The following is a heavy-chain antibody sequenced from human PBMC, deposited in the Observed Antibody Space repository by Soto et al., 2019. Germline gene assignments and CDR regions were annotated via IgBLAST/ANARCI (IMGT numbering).Heavy chain of an antibody. CDR2: VYYTGST. CDR3: ARTSMAYSSSWTFDY. J-gene: IGHJ4*02. V-gene: IGHV4-61*01. D-gene: IGHD6-13*01. Sequence: SETLSLTCTVSGGPVRNGTSYWSWTRQSPGKGLEWIGYVYYTGSTNYNPSLKSRVTISVDTSKNQFSLKLSSVTAAGTAVYYCARTSMAYSSSWTFDYWGQGTLVTVSS. CDR1: GGPVRNGTSY.